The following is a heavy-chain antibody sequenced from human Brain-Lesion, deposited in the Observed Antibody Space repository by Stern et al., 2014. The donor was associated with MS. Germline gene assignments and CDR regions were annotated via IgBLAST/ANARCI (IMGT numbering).Heavy chain of an antibody. CDR1: GFTFSSYW. CDR2: IKQDGSEK. J-gene: IGHJ6*02. CDR3: ARDCGVGNCAGARGYSYYYGLDV. Sequence: EVQLVESGGGLVQPGGSQRLSCAASGFTFSSYWMTWVRQAPGRGLEWVANIKQDGSEKYYGDSVKGRVTISRDNAKNSLYLQMHSLRDEDTAVYYCARDCGVGNCAGARGYSYYYGLDVWGQGTTVTVSS. V-gene: IGHV3-7*01. D-gene: IGHD2-8*02.